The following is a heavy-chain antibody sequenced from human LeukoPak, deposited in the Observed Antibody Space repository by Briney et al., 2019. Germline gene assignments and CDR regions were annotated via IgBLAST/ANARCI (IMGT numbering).Heavy chain of an antibody. V-gene: IGHV4-34*01. Sequence: SEALSLTCAVYGGAFIGYHWSWRRQPPGKGLEGMGEVNHSGSTNYNPSLKSRVTISVDTSKNQFFLKLSSVTAAETAVYYCESAYYDSSGYYSRRGYFDYWGQGTLVTVSS. J-gene: IGHJ4*02. CDR3: ESAYYDSSGYYSRRGYFDY. CDR1: GGAFIGYH. CDR2: VNHSGST. D-gene: IGHD3-22*01.